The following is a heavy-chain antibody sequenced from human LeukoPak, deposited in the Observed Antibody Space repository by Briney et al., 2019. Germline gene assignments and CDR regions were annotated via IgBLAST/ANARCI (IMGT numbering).Heavy chain of an antibody. CDR2: IRYDGSNK. CDR3: ANVPDTAMVEGWFDP. Sequence: GGSLRLSCAASGFTFSSYGMHWVRQAPGKGLEWVAFIRYDGSNKYYADSVKGRFTISRDNSKNTLYLQMNSLRAEDTAVYYCANVPDTAMVEGWFDPWGQGTLVTVSS. J-gene: IGHJ5*02. V-gene: IGHV3-30*02. D-gene: IGHD5-18*01. CDR1: GFTFSSYG.